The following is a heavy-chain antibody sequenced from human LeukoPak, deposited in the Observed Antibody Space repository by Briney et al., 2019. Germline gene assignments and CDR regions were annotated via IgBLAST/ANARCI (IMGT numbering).Heavy chain of an antibody. CDR2: IYYSGST. V-gene: IGHV4-39*07. D-gene: IGHD2-15*01. CDR3: ARVGWFPYFDY. Sequence: SETLSLTCTVSRGSISSSSYYWGWIRQPPGKGLEWIGSIYYSGSTYYNPSLKSRVTISVDTSKNQFSLKLSSVTAADTAVYYCARVGWFPYFDYWGQGTLVTVSS. CDR1: RGSISSSSYY. J-gene: IGHJ4*02.